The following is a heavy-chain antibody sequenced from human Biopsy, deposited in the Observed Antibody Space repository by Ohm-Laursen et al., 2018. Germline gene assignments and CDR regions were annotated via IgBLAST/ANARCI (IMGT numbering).Heavy chain of an antibody. V-gene: IGHV4-4*07. J-gene: IGHJ5*02. CDR2: IYITGET. Sequence: SDTLSLTCIVSGGYISHYYWTWIRQPPGQGLEWIGRIYITGETDYNPSLKSRVTMSVDSSKKQFSLKLKSVTAADTAIYYCARAPPLIRGVVESWFDPWGQGILVTVSS. D-gene: IGHD3-10*01. CDR1: GGYISHYY. CDR3: ARAPPLIRGVVESWFDP.